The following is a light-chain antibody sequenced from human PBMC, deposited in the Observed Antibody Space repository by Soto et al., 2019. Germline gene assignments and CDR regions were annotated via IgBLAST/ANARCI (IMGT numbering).Light chain of an antibody. CDR2: EVN. J-gene: IGLJ2*01. V-gene: IGLV2-14*01. Sequence: QSALTQPASVSGSPGQSITISCTGTSSDVGGYNYVSWYQQYPGRAPKLMIYEVNNRPSGVSNRFSGSKSGNTASLTISGLQAEDEADYYCNSYAGSTTLRFGGGTKVTVL. CDR1: SSDVGGYNY. CDR3: NSYAGSTTLR.